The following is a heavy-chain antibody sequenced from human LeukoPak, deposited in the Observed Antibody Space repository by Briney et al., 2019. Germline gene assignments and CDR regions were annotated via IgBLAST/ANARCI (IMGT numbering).Heavy chain of an antibody. CDR2: IYYSGST. CDR1: GGSISSSSYY. Sequence: SETLSLTCTVSGGSISSSSYYWGWIRQPPGKGLEWIGSIYYSGSTYYNPSLKSRVTISVDTSKNQFSLKLSSVTAADTAVYYCARGAVTMVRGVIIPPDYWGQGTLVTVSS. D-gene: IGHD3-10*01. V-gene: IGHV4-39*07. J-gene: IGHJ4*02. CDR3: ARGAVTMVRGVIIPPDY.